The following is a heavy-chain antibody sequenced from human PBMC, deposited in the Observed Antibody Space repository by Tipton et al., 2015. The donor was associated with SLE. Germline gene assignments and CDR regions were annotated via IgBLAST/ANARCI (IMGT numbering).Heavy chain of an antibody. CDR2: IRYDGTNK. J-gene: IGHJ3*02. CDR3: AKFIPPTIAATQSAFDI. Sequence: SLRLSCVASGFTFNSFGLHWVRQAPGKGLEWVTFIRYDGTNKYYSDSVQGRFTISRDNSKNTLYLQMNSLRVEDTAMYYCAKFIPPTIAATQSAFDIWGQGTMVTVSS. V-gene: IGHV3-30*02. CDR1: GFTFNSFG. D-gene: IGHD2-15*01.